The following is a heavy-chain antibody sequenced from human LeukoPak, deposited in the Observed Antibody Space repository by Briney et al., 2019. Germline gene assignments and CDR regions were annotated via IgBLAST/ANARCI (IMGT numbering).Heavy chain of an antibody. V-gene: IGHV4-38-2*02. CDR1: GYSISSGYY. CDR2: IYHSGST. D-gene: IGHD5-18*01. CDR3: ARDSWIQLPSRGFDAFDI. Sequence: PSETLSLTCAVSGYSISSGYYWGWIQQPPGKGLEWIGSIYHSGSTYYNPSLKSRVTISVDTSKNQFSLKLSSVTAADTAVYYCARDSWIQLPSRGFDAFDIWGQGTMVTVSS. J-gene: IGHJ3*02.